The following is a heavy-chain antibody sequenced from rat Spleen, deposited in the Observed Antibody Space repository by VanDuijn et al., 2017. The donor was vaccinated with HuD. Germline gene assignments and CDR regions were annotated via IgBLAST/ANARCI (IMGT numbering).Heavy chain of an antibody. CDR2: ITNTGGST. D-gene: IGHD1-4*01. CDR3: TRDPYPGPTGGYFDF. Sequence: EVQLVESGGGLVQPGRSLKISCAASGFTFSDYYMAWVRQVPTKGLEWVASITNTGGSTYYPDSVKGRFTISRDNAKSTLYLQMNSLRSEDTATYYCTRDPYPGPTGGYFDFWGPGTMVTVSS. J-gene: IGHJ1*01. CDR1: GFTFSDYY. V-gene: IGHV5-20*01.